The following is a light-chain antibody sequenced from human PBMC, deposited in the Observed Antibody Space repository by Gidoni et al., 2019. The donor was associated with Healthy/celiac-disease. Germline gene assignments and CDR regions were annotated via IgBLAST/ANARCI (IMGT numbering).Light chain of an antibody. CDR3: GTWDSSLSAV. J-gene: IGLJ3*02. V-gene: IGLV1-51*01. CDR2: DNN. Sequence: QSVLTQPPSVSAAPGQKVTISCSGSSSNIGNNYVSWYQQLPGTAPKQLIYDNNKRPSGIPDRFSGSKSGTSATLGITGLQTGDEADYYCGTWDSSLSAVFGGGTKLTVL. CDR1: SSNIGNNY.